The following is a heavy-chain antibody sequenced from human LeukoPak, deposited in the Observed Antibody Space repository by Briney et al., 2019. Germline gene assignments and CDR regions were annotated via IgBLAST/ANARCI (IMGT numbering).Heavy chain of an antibody. D-gene: IGHD2-8*02. CDR2: MNPNSGNT. CDR3: ARRRYWLARFTFDY. CDR1: GYTFTSSD. V-gene: IGHV1-8*01. J-gene: IGHJ4*02. Sequence: GASVKVSCKASGYTFTSSDINWVRQATGQGLEWMGWMNPNSGNTGYAQKFQGRVTMTRNTSISTAYMELSSLRSEDTAVYYCARRRYWLARFTFDYWGQGTLVTVSS.